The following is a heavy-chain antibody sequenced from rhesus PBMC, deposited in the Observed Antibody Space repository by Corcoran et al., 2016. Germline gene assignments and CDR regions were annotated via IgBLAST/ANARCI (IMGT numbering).Heavy chain of an antibody. J-gene: IGHJ5-2*02. CDR3: ARNTDV. CDR1: GGPINRDYG. Sequence: QVQLQESGPGVVKPSETLSLTCAVPGGPINRDYGWFWIRQPPGKGLEWIGYVYGSSGSTHYNPPLKNRVTISKDASKNQFSLKLNSVTAADTAVYYCARNTDVWGRGVLVTVSS. V-gene: IGHV4-76*01. CDR2: VYGSSGST. D-gene: IGHD2-21*01.